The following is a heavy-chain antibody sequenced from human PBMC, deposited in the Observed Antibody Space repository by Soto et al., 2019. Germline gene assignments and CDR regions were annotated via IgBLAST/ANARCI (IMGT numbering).Heavy chain of an antibody. J-gene: IGHJ3*02. CDR1: GGSISSSSYY. V-gene: IGHV4-39*01. CDR3: ARNDWNFSVFGAGGAFDI. CDR2: IYYSGST. D-gene: IGHD1-7*01. Sequence: SETLSLTCTVSGGSISSSSYYWGWIRQPPGKGLEWIGSIYYSGSTYYNPSLKRRGTISVDTSKNQFSLKLSSVTAADTAVYYCARNDWNFSVFGAGGAFDIWGQGTMVTVSS.